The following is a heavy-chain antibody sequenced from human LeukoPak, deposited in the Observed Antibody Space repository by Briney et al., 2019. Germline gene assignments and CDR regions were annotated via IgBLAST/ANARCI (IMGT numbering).Heavy chain of an antibody. CDR1: GFTFGNYG. CDR3: AKTHLPGIAVTGPDY. Sequence: GGSLRLSCAASGFTFGNYGMSWVRQAPGKGLEWVSAISASDRRTCYADSVKGRFTISRDNSKNTLYLQMNSLRAEDTAIYYCAKTHLPGIAVTGPDYWGQGTLVTVSS. CDR2: ISASDRRT. V-gene: IGHV3-23*01. D-gene: IGHD6-19*01. J-gene: IGHJ4*02.